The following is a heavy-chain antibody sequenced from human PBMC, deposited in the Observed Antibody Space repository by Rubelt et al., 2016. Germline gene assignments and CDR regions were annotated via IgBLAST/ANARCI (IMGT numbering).Heavy chain of an antibody. V-gene: IGHV3-9*01. D-gene: IGHD3-22*01. J-gene: IGHJ4*02. CDR2: ISWNSGSM. Sequence: QLVESGGGLVQPGRSLRLSCTASGFAFNDYAMHWVRQAPGKGLEWVSGISWNSGSMAYADSVKGRFTISRDNARSSLHLQMNSLRVEDTAVYYCARSSSGYFNWGQGTLVTVSS. CDR3: ARSSSGYFN. CDR1: GFAFNDYA.